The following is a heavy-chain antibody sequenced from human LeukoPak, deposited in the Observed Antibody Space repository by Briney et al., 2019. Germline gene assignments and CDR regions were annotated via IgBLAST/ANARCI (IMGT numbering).Heavy chain of an antibody. CDR1: GFTVSSNY. CDR2: IYSGGST. CDR3: ARDPGDFWSGYYLDY. J-gene: IGHJ4*02. Sequence: GGSLRLSCAASGFTVSSNYMSWVRQAPGKGLEWVSVIYSGGSTYYADSVKGRFTISRDNSKNTLYLQMNSLRAEDTAVYYCARDPGDFWSGYYLDYWGQGTLVTVSS. V-gene: IGHV3-66*01. D-gene: IGHD3-3*01.